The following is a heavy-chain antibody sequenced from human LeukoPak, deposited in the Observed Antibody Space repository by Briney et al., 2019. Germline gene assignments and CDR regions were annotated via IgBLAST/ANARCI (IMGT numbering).Heavy chain of an antibody. J-gene: IGHJ6*02. D-gene: IGHD6-13*01. Sequence: GRSLRLSCSASGFTFSLYAMNWVRQAPGKGLDWVAFISNDGRNDHYADSVKGRFTISRDNAKNTVYMQMNSLRAEDTAVYYCAKYSSSSNYYYGMDVWGQGTTVTVSS. CDR1: GFTFSLYA. V-gene: IGHV3-30*18. CDR3: AKYSSSSNYYYGMDV. CDR2: ISNDGRND.